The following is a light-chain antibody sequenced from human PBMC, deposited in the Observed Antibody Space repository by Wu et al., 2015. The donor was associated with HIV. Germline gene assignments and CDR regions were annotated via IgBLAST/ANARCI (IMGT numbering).Light chain of an antibody. CDR2: HAS. CDR3: QQFSRYPHT. J-gene: IGKJ4*01. Sequence: GDRVTITXRASHDISTYLAWYQQKPGKAPKLLIYHASTLASGVPSRFSGSGSGTDFTLTISNLEPEDFATYYCQQFSRYPHTFGGGTKVEI. CDR1: HDISTY. V-gene: IGKV1-13*02.